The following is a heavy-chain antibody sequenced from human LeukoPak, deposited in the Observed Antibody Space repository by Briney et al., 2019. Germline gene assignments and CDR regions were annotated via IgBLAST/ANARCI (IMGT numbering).Heavy chain of an antibody. CDR2: INPNSGGT. Sequence: ASVTVSCKASGYTFTGYYMHWVRQAPGQGLEWMGWINPNSGGTNYAQKIKGRVTMTRDTSISTAYMELSRLRSDDTAVYYCAREGNDSSGYYYPPFDYWGQGTLVTVSS. CDR3: AREGNDSSGYYYPPFDY. J-gene: IGHJ4*02. D-gene: IGHD3-22*01. CDR1: GYTFTGYY. V-gene: IGHV1-2*02.